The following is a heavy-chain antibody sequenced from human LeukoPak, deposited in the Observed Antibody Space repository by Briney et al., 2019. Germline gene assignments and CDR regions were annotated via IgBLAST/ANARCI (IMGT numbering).Heavy chain of an antibody. D-gene: IGHD3-10*01. CDR2: INHSGST. J-gene: IGHJ4*02. CDR1: GVSFSGYY. Sequence: PSETLSLTCAVYGVSFSGYYWTWIRQPPGKGLEWIGEINHSGSTNYNPSLKSRVTISIDTSKSQFSLKLSSVTAADTAVYYCARGPYYFGSGTDYNRFNVVYWGQGILVTVSS. V-gene: IGHV4-34*01. CDR3: ARGPYYFGSGTDYNRFNVVY.